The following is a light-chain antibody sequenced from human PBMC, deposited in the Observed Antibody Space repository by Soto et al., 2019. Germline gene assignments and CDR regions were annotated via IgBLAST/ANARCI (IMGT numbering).Light chain of an antibody. Sequence: DIQMTQSPSSLPASVGDRVTLTCRASQSISTYLNWYQQKPGKAPKLLIFAASSLQSGVPSRLSGSGSGTDFTLTISSLQPEDFATYYCQKSYTIPYTFGQGTKLELK. CDR3: QKSYTIPYT. J-gene: IGKJ2*01. CDR1: QSISTY. CDR2: AAS. V-gene: IGKV1-39*01.